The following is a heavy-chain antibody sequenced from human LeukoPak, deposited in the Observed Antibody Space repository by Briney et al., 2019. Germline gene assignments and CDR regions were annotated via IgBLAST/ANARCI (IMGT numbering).Heavy chain of an antibody. CDR2: INANGGGS. Sequence: ASVKVSCTASGYTFTSFYMHWVRQAPGQGLEWIGIINANGGGSTYAQNFQGRVTMTRDTSTSTVYMELNSLRSDDTAVYYCARGLGSGSYYGYWGQGTLVTVSS. J-gene: IGHJ4*02. CDR1: GYTFTSFY. D-gene: IGHD1-26*01. V-gene: IGHV1-46*01. CDR3: ARGLGSGSYYGY.